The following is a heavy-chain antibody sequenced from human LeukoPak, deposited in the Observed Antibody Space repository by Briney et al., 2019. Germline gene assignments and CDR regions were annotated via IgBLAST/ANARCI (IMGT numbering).Heavy chain of an antibody. CDR3: ARGADTGYSSDS. CDR1: GFTFSNYW. J-gene: IGHJ5*02. D-gene: IGHD6-19*01. CDR2: INSDARST. Sequence: GGSLRLSCAASGFTFSNYWMHWVRQAPGKGLVWVSRINSDARSTSYADSVKGRFTISRDNAKKTLYLQMKSLRAEDTAVYYCARGADTGYSSDSWGQGTLVTVSS. V-gene: IGHV3-74*01.